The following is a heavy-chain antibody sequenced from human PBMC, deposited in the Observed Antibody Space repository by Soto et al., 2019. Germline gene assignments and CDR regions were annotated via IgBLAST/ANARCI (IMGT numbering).Heavy chain of an antibody. CDR3: AKGSTPAGYCSSTSCHRGSRLFDY. D-gene: IGHD2-2*01. J-gene: IGHJ4*02. V-gene: IGHV3-30*18. CDR1: GFTFSSYS. Sequence: PGGSLRLSCAASGFTFSSYSIHWLRQAPGQGQKWAAVISYDGRNKYYADSVKGRFTISRDNSKNTLYLQMCSLSAEDTAVYYCAKGSTPAGYCSSTSCHRGSRLFDYWGQGTLVTVSS. CDR2: ISYDGRNK.